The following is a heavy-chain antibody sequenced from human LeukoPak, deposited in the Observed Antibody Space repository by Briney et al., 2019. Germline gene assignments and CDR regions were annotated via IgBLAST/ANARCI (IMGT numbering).Heavy chain of an antibody. Sequence: RASVKVSCKASGGTFSSYAISWVRQAPGQGLEWMGGIIPIFGTANYAQKFQGRVTITTDESTSTAYMELSSLRSEDTAVYYCARHGSGVGATWADWYFDLWGRGTLVTVSS. CDR3: ARHGSGVGATWADWYFDL. CDR2: IIPIFGTA. D-gene: IGHD1-26*01. CDR1: GGTFSSYA. V-gene: IGHV1-69*05. J-gene: IGHJ2*01.